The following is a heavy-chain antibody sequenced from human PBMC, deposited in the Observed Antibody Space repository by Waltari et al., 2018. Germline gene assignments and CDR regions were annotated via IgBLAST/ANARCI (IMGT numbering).Heavy chain of an antibody. CDR1: GGSFSGYY. J-gene: IGHJ4*02. Sequence: QVQLQQWGAGLLKPSETLSLTCAVYGGSFSGYYCSWIRQPPGKGLEWIGEINHSGSTNYNPSLKSRVTISVDTSKNQFSLKLSSVTAADTAVYYCARGFASKLGAIAAAGTGYFDYWGQGTLVTVSS. CDR3: ARGFASKLGAIAAAGTGYFDY. D-gene: IGHD6-13*01. V-gene: IGHV4-34*01. CDR2: INHSGST.